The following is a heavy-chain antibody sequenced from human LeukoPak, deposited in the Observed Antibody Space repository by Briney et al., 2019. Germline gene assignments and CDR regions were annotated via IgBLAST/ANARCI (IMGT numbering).Heavy chain of an antibody. CDR1: GGTFSSYA. CDR2: IIPIFGTA. V-gene: IGHV1-69*13. CDR3: ARRGEENHDYGGPDTYFDY. Sequence: GASVKVSCKASGGTFSSYAISWVRQAPGQGLEWMGGIIPIFGTANYAQKFQGRVTITADESTSTAYMELSSLRSEDTAVYYCARRGEENHDYGGPDTYFDYWGQGTLVTVSS. J-gene: IGHJ4*02. D-gene: IGHD4-23*01.